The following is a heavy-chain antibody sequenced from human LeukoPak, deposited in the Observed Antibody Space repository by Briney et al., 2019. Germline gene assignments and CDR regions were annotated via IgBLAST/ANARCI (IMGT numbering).Heavy chain of an antibody. V-gene: IGHV3-23*01. CDR1: GFTFSSYA. Sequence: GGSLRLSCAASGFTFSSYAMSWVRQAPGKGLEWVSAISGSGGSTYYADSVKGRFTISRDNSKNTLFLQMNSLRAEDTAVYFCVRDYCSGGSCYESKWFDPWGQGTLVTVSS. D-gene: IGHD2-15*01. CDR2: ISGSGGST. J-gene: IGHJ5*02. CDR3: VRDYCSGGSCYESKWFDP.